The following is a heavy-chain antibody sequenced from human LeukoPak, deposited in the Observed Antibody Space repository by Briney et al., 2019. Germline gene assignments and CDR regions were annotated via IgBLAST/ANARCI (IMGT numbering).Heavy chain of an antibody. D-gene: IGHD6-13*01. J-gene: IGHJ5*02. CDR2: IYYSGST. V-gene: IGHV4-59*12. CDR1: GGSISSYY. CDR3: ARGRGYSSSWRNWFDP. Sequence: SETLSLTCTVSGGSISSYYWSWIRQPPGKGLEWIGYIYYSGSTNYNPSLKSRVTISVDTSKNQFSLKLSSVTAADTAVYYCARGRGYSSSWRNWFDPWGQGTLVTVSS.